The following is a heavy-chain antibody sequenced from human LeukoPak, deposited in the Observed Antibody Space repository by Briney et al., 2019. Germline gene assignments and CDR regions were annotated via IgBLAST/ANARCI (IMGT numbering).Heavy chain of an antibody. J-gene: IGHJ6*02. CDR3: ARPGIKNYYGMDV. V-gene: IGHV3-53*01. CDR2: ISGSGDST. CDR1: GFSVSSSY. D-gene: IGHD3-10*01. Sequence: PGGSLRLSCAASGFSVSSSYMSWVRQAPGKGLEWVSAISGSGDSTYYADSVKGRFTISRDNSKNTLYLQMHSLRAEDTAVYYCARPGIKNYYGMDVWGQGTTVTVSS.